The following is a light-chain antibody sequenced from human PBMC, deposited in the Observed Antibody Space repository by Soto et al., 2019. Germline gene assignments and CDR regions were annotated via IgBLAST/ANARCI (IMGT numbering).Light chain of an antibody. CDR2: VSS. CDR1: QNIGTY. V-gene: IGKV1-39*01. J-gene: IGKJ2*01. Sequence: DIHMTQSPSSLSASVGDRVTITCRASQNIGTYLHWYQQKPGTAPKLLIYVSSRLQSGVPSRFSSSGTGTDFTLTISSLQPEDFAVYFCQQTDSFPHTFGQGTRLEI. CDR3: QQTDSFPHT.